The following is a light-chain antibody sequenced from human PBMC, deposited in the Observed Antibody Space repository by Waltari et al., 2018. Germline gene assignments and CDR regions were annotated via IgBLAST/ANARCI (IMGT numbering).Light chain of an antibody. J-gene: IGLJ1*01. CDR3: AAWEDGVNIHYV. Sequence: SVLTQPPSASGTPGPRLTISCSGTYSNIGRNPVNWYQVFPGSAPKLLIYRNDQRPLGVPERFSGSKSGTSATLIISGPLSEDEAEYYCAAWEDGVNIHYVFGSGTKVTVL. CDR2: RND. V-gene: IGLV1-44*01. CDR1: YSNIGRNP.